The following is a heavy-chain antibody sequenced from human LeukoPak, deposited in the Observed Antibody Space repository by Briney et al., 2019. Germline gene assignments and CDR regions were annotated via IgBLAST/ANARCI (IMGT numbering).Heavy chain of an antibody. D-gene: IGHD6-13*01. CDR3: AKLPSSSWYRSYFDY. Sequence: GALRLSCAASGFDFSTYAINWVRQAPGKGLEWVSAISGSGGSTYYADSVKGRFTISRDNSKNTLYLQMNSLRAEDTAVYYCAKLPSSSWYRSYFDYWGQGTLVTVSS. J-gene: IGHJ4*02. V-gene: IGHV3-23*01. CDR2: ISGSGGST. CDR1: GFDFSTYA.